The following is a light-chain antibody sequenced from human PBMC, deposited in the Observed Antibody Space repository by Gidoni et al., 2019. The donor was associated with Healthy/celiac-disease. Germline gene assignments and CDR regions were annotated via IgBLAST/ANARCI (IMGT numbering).Light chain of an antibody. CDR1: QSISSW. J-gene: IGKJ1*01. V-gene: IGKV1-5*01. CDR2: DAS. CDR3: QQYNSMGT. Sequence: DIQMTQSPSTLSASVGDRVTITCRASQSISSWLAWYQQKPGKAPKLLIYDASSLESGVQSRFSGSGSGTEFTLTISSLQPDDFATYYCQQYNSMGTFGQXTKVEIK.